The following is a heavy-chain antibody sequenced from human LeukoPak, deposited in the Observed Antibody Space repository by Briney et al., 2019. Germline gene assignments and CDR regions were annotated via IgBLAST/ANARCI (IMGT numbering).Heavy chain of an antibody. J-gene: IGHJ4*02. CDR2: IYSGGST. Sequence: PGGSLRLSCAASGFTVSSNYMSWVRQAPGKGLEWVSVIYSGGSTYYADSVKGRFTISRDNSKNTLYLQMNSLRAEDTAVYYCAKDIYYDSSGPDYWGQGTLVTVSS. D-gene: IGHD3-22*01. CDR1: GFTVSSNY. CDR3: AKDIYYDSSGPDY. V-gene: IGHV3-53*01.